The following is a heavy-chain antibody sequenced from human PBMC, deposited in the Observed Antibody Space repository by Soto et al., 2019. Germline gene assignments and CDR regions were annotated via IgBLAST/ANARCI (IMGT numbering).Heavy chain of an antibody. CDR1: GGSISSGDYY. D-gene: IGHD6-13*01. CDR3: ARERPDGSRLDP. CDR2: IYYSGST. Sequence: QVQLQESGPGLVKPSQTLSLTCTVSGGSISSGDYYWSWIRQPPGKGLEWIGYIYYSGSTYYNPSLTSRLTISVDTSQNQFSLKLSSVTAADTAVYYCARERPDGSRLDPWGQGTLVTVSS. J-gene: IGHJ5*02. V-gene: IGHV4-30-4*01.